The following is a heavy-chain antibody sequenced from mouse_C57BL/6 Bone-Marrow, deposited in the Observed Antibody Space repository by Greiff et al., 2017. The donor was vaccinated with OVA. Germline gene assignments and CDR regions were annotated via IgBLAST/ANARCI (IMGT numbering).Heavy chain of an antibody. CDR1: GYTFTDYE. D-gene: IGHD1-1*01. CDR2: IDPETGGT. Sequence: QVQLQQSGAELVRPGASVTLSCKASGYTFTDYEMHWVKQTPVPGLEWIGAIDPETGGTAYNQKFKGKAILTADKSSSTAYMELRSLTSEDSAVYYCRGSSRYYFDYWGQGTTLTVSS. CDR3: RGSSRYYFDY. J-gene: IGHJ2*01. V-gene: IGHV1-15*01.